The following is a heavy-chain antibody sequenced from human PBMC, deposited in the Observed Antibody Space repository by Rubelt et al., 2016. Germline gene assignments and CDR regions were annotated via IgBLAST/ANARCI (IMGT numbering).Heavy chain of an antibody. V-gene: IGHV1-69*01. J-gene: IGHJ4*02. CDR2: IIPISGTA. D-gene: IGHD1-26*01. Sequence: VRQAPGQGLEWMGGIIPISGTANYAQKFQGRVTITADESTSTAYMELSSLRSEDTAVYYCAREQWELHYYFDYWGQGTLVTVSS. CDR3: AREQWELHYYFDY.